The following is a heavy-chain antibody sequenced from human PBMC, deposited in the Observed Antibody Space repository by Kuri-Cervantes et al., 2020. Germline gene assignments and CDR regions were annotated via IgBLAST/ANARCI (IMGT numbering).Heavy chain of an antibody. CDR2: IDRDDNEK. J-gene: IGHJ6*02. D-gene: IGHD2-2*01. CDR1: GFTFSNYW. CDR3: ARDLRYCSSTSCFAFYGMDV. V-gene: IGHV3-7*01. Sequence: GGSLRLSCVGSGFTFSNYWMTWVRQAPGKGLEWVANIDRDDNEKNYVDSMRGRFTTARDSAKNTLYLQMNSLRAEDTAVYYCARDLRYCSSTSCFAFYGMDVWGQGTTVTVSS.